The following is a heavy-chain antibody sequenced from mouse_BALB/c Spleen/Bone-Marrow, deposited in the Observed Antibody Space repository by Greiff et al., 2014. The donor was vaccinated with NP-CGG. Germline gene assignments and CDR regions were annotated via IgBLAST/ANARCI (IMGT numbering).Heavy chain of an antibody. Sequence: VQLQESGAELVRPGASVKLSCKASGYTFTSYWINWVKQRPGQGLEWIGNIYPSDSYTNYNQKFKDKATLTVDKSSSTAYMQLSSPTSEDSAVYYCTRGNHYFDYWGQGTTLTVSS. D-gene: IGHD2-1*01. J-gene: IGHJ2*01. CDR2: IYPSDSYT. CDR3: TRGNHYFDY. CDR1: GYTFTSYW. V-gene: IGHV1-69*02.